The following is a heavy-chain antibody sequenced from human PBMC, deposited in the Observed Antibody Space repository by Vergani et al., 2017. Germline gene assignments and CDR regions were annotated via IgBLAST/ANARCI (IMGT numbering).Heavy chain of an antibody. V-gene: IGHV3-21*01. CDR1: GFTFSSYS. CDR3: ARSQNPFAEIGDFDY. CDR2: ISSSSSYI. J-gene: IGHJ4*02. Sequence: EVQLVESGGGLVKPGGSLRLSCAASGFTFSSYSMNWVRQAPGKGLEWVSSISSSSSYIYYADSVKGRFTISRDNAKNSLYLQMNSLRAEDTAVYHCARSQNPFAEIGDFDYWGQGTLVTVSA. D-gene: IGHD3-16*01.